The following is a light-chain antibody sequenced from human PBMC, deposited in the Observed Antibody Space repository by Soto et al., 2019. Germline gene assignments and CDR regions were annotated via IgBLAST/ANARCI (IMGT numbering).Light chain of an antibody. Sequence: QSALTQPASVSGSPGQSITISCTGTSSDVGGYNDVSWYQQHPGKAPKLMIYDVSNRPSGVSNRFSGSKSGNTASLTISGLQAEDEADYYCSSYTSSSHYVFGTGTKVTVL. V-gene: IGLV2-14*01. CDR2: DVS. CDR3: SSYTSSSHYV. J-gene: IGLJ1*01. CDR1: SSDVGGYND.